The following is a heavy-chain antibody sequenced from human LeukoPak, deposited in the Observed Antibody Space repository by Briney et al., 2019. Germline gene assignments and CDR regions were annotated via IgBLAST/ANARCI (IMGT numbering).Heavy chain of an antibody. J-gene: IGHJ4*02. Sequence: SETLSLTCTVSGGSISSGGHHWGWLRQSPGKGLEWIGSIYYSRTTYYNPSLNSRVTISVVTSKDQFSLQLNSVTAADTAVYYCVRHDGRSGGTMGALDSWGQGSLVTVSS. CDR1: GGSISSGGHH. V-gene: IGHV4-39*01. CDR3: VRHDGRSGGTMGALDS. CDR2: IYYSRTT. D-gene: IGHD4-23*01.